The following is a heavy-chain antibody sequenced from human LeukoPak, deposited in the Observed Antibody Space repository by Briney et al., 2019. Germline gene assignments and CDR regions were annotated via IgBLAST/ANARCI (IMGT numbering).Heavy chain of an antibody. CDR2: IKQDGSEK. J-gene: IGHJ4*02. CDR3: ARDRQIAY. CDR1: GLTFSNYA. V-gene: IGHV3-7*01. Sequence: GGSLRPSCAPLGLTFSNYAMSWVRPAPGQGLEWVANIKQDGSEKHYVDSVKGRFTISRDNAKNSLYLQMNSLRAEDTAVYYCARDRQIAYWGQGTLVTASS.